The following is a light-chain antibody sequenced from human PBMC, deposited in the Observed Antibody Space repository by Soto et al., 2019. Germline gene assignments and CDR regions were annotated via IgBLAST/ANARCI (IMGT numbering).Light chain of an antibody. CDR3: AAWYDRLNGWV. CDR2: SNN. Sequence: QSVLTQPPSASGTPGQRVTISCSGSSSNIGSNNVNWYQQLPGRAPTHLIYSNNQRPSGGPDRFSGAKSGTSASLAISGLQSEEEADYYCAAWYDRLNGWVFGGGTKLTVL. J-gene: IGLJ3*02. V-gene: IGLV1-44*01. CDR1: SSNIGSNN.